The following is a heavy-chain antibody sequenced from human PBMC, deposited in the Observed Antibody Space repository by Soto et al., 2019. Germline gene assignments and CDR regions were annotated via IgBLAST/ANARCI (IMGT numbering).Heavy chain of an antibody. CDR3: AKPGVVARYYYYMDV. D-gene: IGHD2-15*01. CDR2: VSGSGGGT. J-gene: IGHJ6*03. V-gene: IGHV3-23*01. Sequence: GGSLRLSCAASGFTFSNYAMNWVRQAPGKGLEWVSTVSGSGGGTYYADSVKGRFTISRDNSKNTLYLQMNSLRAEDTAVYYCAKPGVVARYYYYMDVWGKGTTVTVSS. CDR1: GFTFSNYA.